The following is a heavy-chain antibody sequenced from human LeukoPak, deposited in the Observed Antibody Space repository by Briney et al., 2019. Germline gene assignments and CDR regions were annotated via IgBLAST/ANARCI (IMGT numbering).Heavy chain of an antibody. Sequence: KTGGSLRLSCAASGFTFSSYDLHWVRQATGQGLEWVSGIGTVGDTYYPGSVKGRFTISRENAKNSLYLQMNSLRVGDTAVYYCARGSSGYSNTDGFDIWGQGTMVTVSS. D-gene: IGHD3-22*01. V-gene: IGHV3-13*01. J-gene: IGHJ3*02. CDR1: GFTFSSYD. CDR2: IGTVGDT. CDR3: ARGSSGYSNTDGFDI.